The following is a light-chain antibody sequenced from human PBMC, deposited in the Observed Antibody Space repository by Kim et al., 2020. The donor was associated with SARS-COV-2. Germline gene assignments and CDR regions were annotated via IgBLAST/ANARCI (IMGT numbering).Light chain of an antibody. CDR1: QDIRND. Sequence: ASVEDRVTITCRASQDIRNDLGWYQQSPGRAPKRLIYGASSLQSGVPSRFSGSGSGTEFTLTISGLQPEDFATYFCLQHNSYPITFGQGTRLEIK. J-gene: IGKJ5*01. CDR3: LQHNSYPIT. CDR2: GAS. V-gene: IGKV1-17*01.